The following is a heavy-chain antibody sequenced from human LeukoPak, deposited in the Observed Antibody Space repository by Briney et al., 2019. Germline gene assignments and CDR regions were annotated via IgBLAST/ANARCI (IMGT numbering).Heavy chain of an antibody. V-gene: IGHV1-8*01. CDR3: ARGLFSLYYYDSSGYSDFDY. D-gene: IGHD3-22*01. Sequence: GASVKVSFKASGYTFTSYDINWVRQAPGQGLEWMGWMNPNSGNTSYAQKFQGRVNMTRNNSISTAYMELSSLRSEDTAVYYCARGLFSLYYYDSSGYSDFDYWGQGTLVTVSS. J-gene: IGHJ4*02. CDR1: GYTFTSYD. CDR2: MNPNSGNT.